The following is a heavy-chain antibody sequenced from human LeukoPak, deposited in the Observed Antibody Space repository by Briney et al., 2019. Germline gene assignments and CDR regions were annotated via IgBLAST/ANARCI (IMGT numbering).Heavy chain of an antibody. D-gene: IGHD6-13*01. CDR1: GYTFTSYY. V-gene: IGHV1-46*01. CDR2: INPSGGST. CDR3: ARQYSSSSIYYYGMDV. Sequence: GASVKVSCKASGYTFTSYYMHWVRQAPGQGLEWMGIINPSGGSTSYAQKFQGRVTMTRDTSTSTVYTELSSLRSEDTAVYYCARQYSSSSIYYYGMDVWGQGTTVTVSS. J-gene: IGHJ6*02.